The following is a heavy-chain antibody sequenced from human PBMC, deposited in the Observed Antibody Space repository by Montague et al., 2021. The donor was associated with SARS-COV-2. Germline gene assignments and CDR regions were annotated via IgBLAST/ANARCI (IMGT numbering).Heavy chain of an antibody. V-gene: IGHV4-61*02. CDR1: GASISSGSYY. Sequence: TLSLTCTVSGASISSGSYYWNWIRQPAGKGLEWIGRIYTSGSTNYNPSLKSRVTISVDTSENQFSLKLSSVTAADTAVYYCARESLHLTGYYNDYFDYWGQGTLVTVSS. D-gene: IGHD3-9*01. CDR3: ARESLHLTGYYNDYFDY. J-gene: IGHJ4*02. CDR2: IYTSGST.